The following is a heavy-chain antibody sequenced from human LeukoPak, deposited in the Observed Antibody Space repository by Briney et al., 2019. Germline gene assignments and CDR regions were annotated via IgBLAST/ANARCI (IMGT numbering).Heavy chain of an antibody. CDR3: ARGGSSGWYRLDY. D-gene: IGHD6-19*01. CDR1: GFTFSSYE. CDR2: ISSSGRTR. V-gene: IGHV3-48*03. Sequence: GGSLRLSCAASGFTFSSYEMNWVRQAPGKGLEWVSYISSSGRTRYYADSVKGRLTISRDNANNSLYLQMNSLRAEDTAVYYCARGGSSGWYRLDYWGQGTLVTVSS. J-gene: IGHJ4*02.